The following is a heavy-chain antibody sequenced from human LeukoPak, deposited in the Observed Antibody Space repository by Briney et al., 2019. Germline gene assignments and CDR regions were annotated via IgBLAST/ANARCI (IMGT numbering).Heavy chain of an antibody. J-gene: IGHJ6*02. Sequence: PSETLSLTCTVSGGSISSYYWSWIRQPPGKGLEWVSHITNNADATYYADSVKGRFTVSRDNSNNILYLQLDSLRAEDAAVYYCAKDFWSGNYQSGGLDVWAQGSTVTVSS. CDR1: GGSISSYY. V-gene: IGHV3-23*01. CDR2: ITNNADAT. CDR3: AKDFWSGNYQSGGLDV. D-gene: IGHD3-3*01.